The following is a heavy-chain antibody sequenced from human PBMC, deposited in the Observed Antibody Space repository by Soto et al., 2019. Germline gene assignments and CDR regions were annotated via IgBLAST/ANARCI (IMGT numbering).Heavy chain of an antibody. CDR2: IWYDGSNK. CDR1: GFTFSSYG. CDR3: ARDLRLGYYYDSSGYLDY. V-gene: IGHV3-33*01. D-gene: IGHD3-22*01. Sequence: PGGSLRLSCAASGFTFSSYGMHWVRQAPGKGLEWVAVIWYDGSNKYYADSVKGRFTISRDNSKNTLYLQMNSLRAEDTAVYYCARDLRLGYYYDSSGYLDYWGQGTLVTVSS. J-gene: IGHJ4*02.